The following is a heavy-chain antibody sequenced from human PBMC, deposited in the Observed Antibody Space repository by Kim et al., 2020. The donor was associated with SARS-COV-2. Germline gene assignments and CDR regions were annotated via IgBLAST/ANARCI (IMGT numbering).Heavy chain of an antibody. Sequence: GGSLRLSCAASGFTFSSYAMSWVRQAPGKGLEWVSVIYSGGSSTYYADSVKGRFTISRDNSKNTLYLQMNSLRAEDTAVYYCAKDTTGGFTMVRGVTLGHWGQGTLVTVSS. CDR1: GFTFSSYA. J-gene: IGHJ4*02. CDR2: IYSGGSST. V-gene: IGHV3-23*03. CDR3: AKDTTGGFTMVRGVTLGH. D-gene: IGHD3-10*01.